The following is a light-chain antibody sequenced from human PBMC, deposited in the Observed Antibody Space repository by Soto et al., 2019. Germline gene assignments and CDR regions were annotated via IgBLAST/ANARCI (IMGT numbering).Light chain of an antibody. Sequence: QSVLTQPASVSGSPGQSITISCTGTSSDVGYYNLVSWYQQHPGKAPKLMIYEDIKRPSGVSNRFSASKSGNTASLTISGLQAEDEADYYCCSYAYTASCFWVFGGGTKVTVL. CDR2: EDI. CDR1: SSDVGYYNL. J-gene: IGLJ3*02. V-gene: IGLV2-23*01. CDR3: CSYAYTASCFWV.